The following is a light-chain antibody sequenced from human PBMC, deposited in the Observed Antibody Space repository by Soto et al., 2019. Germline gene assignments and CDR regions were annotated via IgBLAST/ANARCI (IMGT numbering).Light chain of an antibody. J-gene: IGLJ3*02. Sequence: QSVLTQPASVSGSPGQSITISCTGTSSDVGGYNYVSWYQQHPGKAPKLVIYGVSYRPSGVSGRFSGSKFQNTASLTISGLQPEDEADYYCSSYRSGSVVVFGGGTKLTVL. V-gene: IGLV2-14*01. CDR1: SSDVGGYNY. CDR2: GVS. CDR3: SSYRSGSVVV.